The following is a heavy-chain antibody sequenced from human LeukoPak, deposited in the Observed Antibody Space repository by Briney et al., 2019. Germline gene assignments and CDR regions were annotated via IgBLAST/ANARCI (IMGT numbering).Heavy chain of an antibody. CDR1: KFAFSSYA. Sequence: KSGGSLRLSCAASKFAFSSYAMSWVRRAPGKGLEWVSSISSSSSYIYYADSVKGRFTISRDNSKNTLYLQMNSLRAEDTAVYYCGKNRYSGSLSPFDIWGQGTMVTVSS. V-gene: IGHV3-21*04. CDR3: GKNRYSGSLSPFDI. J-gene: IGHJ3*02. CDR2: ISSSSSYI. D-gene: IGHD1-26*01.